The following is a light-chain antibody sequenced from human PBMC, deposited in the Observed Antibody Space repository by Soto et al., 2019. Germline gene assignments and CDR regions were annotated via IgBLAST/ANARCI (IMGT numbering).Light chain of an antibody. V-gene: IGLV2-14*01. CDR1: SSDAGGYNY. Sequence: QSALTQPASVSGSPGQSITISCTGTSSDAGGYNYVSWYQQHPGKAPKLMIYEVSNRPSGVSNRFSGSKSGNTASLTISGLLAEDEAAYYCSSYTSSSSLVFGGGTKLTVL. CDR2: EVS. CDR3: SSYTSSSSLV. J-gene: IGLJ3*02.